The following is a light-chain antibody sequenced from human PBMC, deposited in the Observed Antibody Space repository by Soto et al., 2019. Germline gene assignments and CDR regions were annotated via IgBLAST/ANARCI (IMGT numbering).Light chain of an antibody. CDR3: AVWDDRLSGL. V-gene: IGLV1-47*01. CDR2: RDD. CDR1: SSNVERNY. J-gene: IGLJ3*02. Sequence: QSVLTQPPSASGTPGQRVIITCSGGSSNVERNYVYWYQHLPGTAPKLLIYRDDQRPSGVPDRFSGSKSGTSASLAISGLRSEYEDAYYCAVWDDRLSGLFGGGTKLTVL.